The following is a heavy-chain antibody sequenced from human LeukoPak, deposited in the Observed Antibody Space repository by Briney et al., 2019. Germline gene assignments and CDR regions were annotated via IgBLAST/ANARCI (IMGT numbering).Heavy chain of an antibody. CDR3: ARGARDILTGLRQFRDAFDI. CDR1: GGSFSGYY. D-gene: IGHD3-9*01. CDR2: INHSGST. Sequence: PSETLSLTCAVYGGSFSGYYWSWIRQPPGKGLEWIGEINHSGSTNYNPSLKSRVTISVDTSKNQFSLKLSSVTAADTAVYYCARGARDILTGLRQFRDAFDIWGQGTMVTVSS. J-gene: IGHJ3*02. V-gene: IGHV4-34*01.